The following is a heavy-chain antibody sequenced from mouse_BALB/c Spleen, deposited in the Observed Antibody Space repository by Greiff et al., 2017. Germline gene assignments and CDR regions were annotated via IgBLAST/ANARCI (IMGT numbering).Heavy chain of an antibody. CDR3: ARDHYYGSNWYFDV. V-gene: IGHV5-15*02. D-gene: IGHD1-1*01. CDR1: GFTFSDYG. CDR2: ISNLAYSI. Sequence: EVQLVESGGGLVQPGGSRKLSCAASGFTFSDYGMAWVRQAPGKGPEWVAFISNLAYSIYYADTVTGRFTISRENAKNTLYLEMSSLRSEDTAMYYCARDHYYGSNWYFDVWGAGTTVTVSS. J-gene: IGHJ1*01.